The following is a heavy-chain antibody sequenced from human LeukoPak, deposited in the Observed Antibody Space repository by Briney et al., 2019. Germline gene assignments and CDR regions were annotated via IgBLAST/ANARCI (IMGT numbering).Heavy chain of an antibody. Sequence: SETLSLTCTVSGVSISTYYWSWIRQSPGKGLEWIGWSYHRGSTSYNPSLKSRVAISVDTSKNQFSLKLTSVTAADTAVYYCARDRELGYWGQGTLVIVSS. CDR2: SYHRGST. D-gene: IGHD1-1*01. CDR1: GVSISTYY. J-gene: IGHJ4*02. CDR3: ARDRELGY. V-gene: IGHV4-59*01.